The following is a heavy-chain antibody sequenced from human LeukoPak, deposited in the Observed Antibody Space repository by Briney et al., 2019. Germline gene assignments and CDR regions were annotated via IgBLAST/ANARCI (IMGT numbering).Heavy chain of an antibody. CDR2: ISSSSSYI. CDR3: ARDVGASAPDAFDI. CDR1: GFTLSSYS. D-gene: IGHD1-26*01. V-gene: IGHV3-21*01. Sequence: GGSLRLSCAASGFTLSSYSMNWVRQAPGKGLEWVSSISSSSSYIYYADSVKGRFTISRDNAKNSLYLQMNSLRDEDTDVYYCARDVGASAPDAFDIWGQGTMVTVSS. J-gene: IGHJ3*02.